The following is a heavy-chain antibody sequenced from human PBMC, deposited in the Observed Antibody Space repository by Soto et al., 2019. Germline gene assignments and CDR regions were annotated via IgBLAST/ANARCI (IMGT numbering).Heavy chain of an antibody. V-gene: IGHV1-46*01. CDR2: INPSGGST. CDR1: GYTFTSYY. D-gene: IGHD2-21*01. CDR3: ARDRSSIPLDY. Sequence: ASVKVSCKASGYTFTSYYMHCVRQAPGQGLEWMGIINPSGGSTSYAQKFQGRVTMTRDTSTSTVYMELSSLRSEDTAVYYCARDRSSIPLDYWGQGTLVTVSS. J-gene: IGHJ4*02.